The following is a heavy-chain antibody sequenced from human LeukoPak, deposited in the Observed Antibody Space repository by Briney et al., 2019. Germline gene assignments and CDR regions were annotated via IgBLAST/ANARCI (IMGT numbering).Heavy chain of an antibody. J-gene: IGHJ3*02. CDR1: GYTFTDYY. V-gene: IGHV1-2*04. CDR3: ARVDTAMVPPGYYYDSSGYSSGAFDI. D-gene: IGHD3-22*01. CDR2: INPNSGGT. Sequence: GASVKVSCKASGYTFTDYYMHWVRQAPGQGLEWMGWINPNSGGTNYAQKFQGWVTMTRDTSISTAYMELSRLRSDDTAVYYCARVDTAMVPPGYYYDSSGYSSGAFDIWGQGTMVTVSS.